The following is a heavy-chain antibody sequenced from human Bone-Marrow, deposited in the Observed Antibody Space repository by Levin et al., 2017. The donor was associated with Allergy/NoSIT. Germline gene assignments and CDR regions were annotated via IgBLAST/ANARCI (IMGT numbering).Heavy chain of an antibody. D-gene: IGHD6-19*01. V-gene: IGHV3-48*02. CDR2: ITSSSGNV. J-gene: IGHJ5*02. CDR1: GFTFSHYS. CDR3: ARVYTSGWYRDWFDR. Sequence: ASVKVSCVVSGFTFSHYSMNWVRQAPGKGLEWVSYITSSSGNVHYADSVKGRFTISRDNAKNSLYLQMNSLRDEDTAVYYCARVYTSGWYRDWFDRWGQGTLVTVSS.